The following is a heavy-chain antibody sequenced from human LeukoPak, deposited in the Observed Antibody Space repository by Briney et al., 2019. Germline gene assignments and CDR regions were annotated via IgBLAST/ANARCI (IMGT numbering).Heavy chain of an antibody. D-gene: IGHD6-13*01. J-gene: IGHJ4*02. V-gene: IGHV4-59*12. CDR2: IYYSGST. CDR1: GGSISSYY. Sequence: PSETLSLTCTVSGGSISSYYWSWIRQPPGKGLEWIGYIYYSGSTNYNPSLKSRVTISVDTSKNQFSLQLNSVTPEDTAVYYCTAESYSSTFDYWGQGTLVTVSS. CDR3: TAESYSSTFDY.